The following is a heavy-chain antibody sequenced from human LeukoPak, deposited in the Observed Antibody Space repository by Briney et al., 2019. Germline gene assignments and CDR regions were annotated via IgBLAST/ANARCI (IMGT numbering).Heavy chain of an antibody. J-gene: IGHJ4*02. CDR1: GGTFSSYA. CDR3: ARGVGDGYNLFDY. V-gene: IGHV1-69*04. Sequence: SVKVSCKASGGTFSSYAISCVRQAPGQGLEWMGRIIPIFGIANYAQKFQGRVTITADKSTSTAYMELSSLRSEDTAVYYCARGVGDGYNLFDYWGQGTLVTVS. CDR2: IIPIFGIA. D-gene: IGHD5-24*01.